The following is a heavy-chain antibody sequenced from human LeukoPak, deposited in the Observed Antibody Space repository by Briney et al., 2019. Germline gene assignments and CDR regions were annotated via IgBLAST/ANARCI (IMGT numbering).Heavy chain of an antibody. CDR2: ISADGNNK. D-gene: IGHD5-18*01. CDR1: GFTFSTYG. CDR3: AKDGTPYRYFDY. V-gene: IGHV3-30*18. J-gene: IGHJ4*02. Sequence: GGSLRLSCAASGFTFSTYGMHWVRQAPGKGLEWVAVISADGNNKYHADSVKGRFTISRDNSKNTLYLQMNSLRAEDTAVYYCAKDGTPYRYFDYWGQGTLVTVSS.